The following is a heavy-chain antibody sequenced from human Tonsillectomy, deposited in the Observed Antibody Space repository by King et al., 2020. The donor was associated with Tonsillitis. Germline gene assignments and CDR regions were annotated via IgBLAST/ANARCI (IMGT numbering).Heavy chain of an antibody. CDR2: INWNGGST. CDR1: GFTFDDYG. V-gene: IGHV3-20*01. Sequence: VQLVESGGGVVRPGGSLRISCAASGFTFDDYGMSWVRQAPGKGLEWVSGINWNGGSTGYADSVKGRFTISRDNAKNSLYLQMNSLRAEDTALYHCAREVPHYYDSSGYFSWRAFDIWGQGTMVTVSS. CDR3: AREVPHYYDSSGYFSWRAFDI. D-gene: IGHD3-22*01. J-gene: IGHJ3*02.